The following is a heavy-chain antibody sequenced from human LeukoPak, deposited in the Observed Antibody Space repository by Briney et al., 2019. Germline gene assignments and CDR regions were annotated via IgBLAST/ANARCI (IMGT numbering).Heavy chain of an antibody. J-gene: IGHJ3*02. V-gene: IGHV3-30*02. D-gene: IGHD2-21*02. CDR2: IRYDGSNK. Sequence: GGSLRLSCAASGFTFSSYGMHWVRQAPGKGLEWVAFIRYDGSNKYYADSVKGRFTISRDNSKNTLYLQMNSLRAEDTAVYYCAKDWGDRAAFDIWGQGTMVTVSA. CDR1: GFTFSSYG. CDR3: AKDWGDRAAFDI.